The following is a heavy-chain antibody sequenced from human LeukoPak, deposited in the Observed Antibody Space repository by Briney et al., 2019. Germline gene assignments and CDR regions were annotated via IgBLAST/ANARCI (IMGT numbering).Heavy chain of an antibody. J-gene: IGHJ4*02. CDR3: AREVPYSGYPN. CDR1: GVSISSSSYY. CDR2: IYTSGST. D-gene: IGHD5-12*01. V-gene: IGHV4-39*07. Sequence: SETLSLTCTVSGVSISSSSYYWGWIRQPPGKGLEWIGSIYTSGSTNYNPSLKSRVTISVDTSKNQFSLKLSSVTAADTAVYYCAREVPYSGYPNWGQGTLVTVSS.